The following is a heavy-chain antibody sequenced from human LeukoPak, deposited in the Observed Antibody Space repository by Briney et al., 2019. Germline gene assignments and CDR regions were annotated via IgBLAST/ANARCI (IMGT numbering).Heavy chain of an antibody. J-gene: IGHJ3*02. V-gene: IGHV1-2*02. D-gene: IGHD1-14*01. CDR2: INPNSGGT. Sequence: ASVKVSCKASGYTFTGYYMHWVRQAPGQGREWMGWINPNSGGTNYAQKFQGRVTMTRDTSISTAYMELSRLRSDDTAVYYCASLTAGTDAFDIWGQGTMVTVSS. CDR1: GYTFTGYY. CDR3: ASLTAGTDAFDI.